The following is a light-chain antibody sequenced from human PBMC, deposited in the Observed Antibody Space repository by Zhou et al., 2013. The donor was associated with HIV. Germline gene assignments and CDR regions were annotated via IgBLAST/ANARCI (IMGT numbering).Light chain of an antibody. CDR1: QSVSSRY. CDR3: QQLNTYPLT. CDR2: GAS. Sequence: EIVLTQSPGTLSLSPGERATLSCRASQSVSSRYLVWYQQKPGQAPRLLIYGASSRATGIPDRFSGSGSGTDFTLTISRLEPEDFATYYCQQLNTYPLTFGGGTKVEIK. V-gene: IGKV3-20*01. J-gene: IGKJ4*01.